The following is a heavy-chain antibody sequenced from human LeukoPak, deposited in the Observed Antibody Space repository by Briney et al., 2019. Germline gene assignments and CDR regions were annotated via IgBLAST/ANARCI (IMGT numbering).Heavy chain of an antibody. CDR1: GFPFDTYG. Sequence: TGGSLRLSCAASGFPFDTYGMHWVRQAPGKGLEWVAVIWHDGDKNYYSDSVKGRFTASRDNSKKTLYLQMNSLRAEDTAVYYCAKVGSSIDYFDYWGQGTLVTVSS. J-gene: IGHJ4*02. CDR2: IWHDGDKN. V-gene: IGHV3-30*02. CDR3: AKVGSSIDYFDY. D-gene: IGHD1-26*01.